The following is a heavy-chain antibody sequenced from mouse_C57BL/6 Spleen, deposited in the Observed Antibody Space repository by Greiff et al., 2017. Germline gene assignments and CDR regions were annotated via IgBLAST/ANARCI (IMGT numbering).Heavy chain of an antibody. Sequence: EVHLVESGGDLVKPGGSLKLSCAASGFTFSSYGMSWVRQTPDKRLEWVATISSGGSYTYYPDSVKGRFTISRDNAKNTLYLQMSSLKSEDTAMYDCARLYYDYGGYFDVWGTGTTVTVSS. J-gene: IGHJ1*03. D-gene: IGHD2-4*01. CDR2: ISSGGSYT. CDR1: GFTFSSYG. CDR3: ARLYYDYGGYFDV. V-gene: IGHV5-6*01.